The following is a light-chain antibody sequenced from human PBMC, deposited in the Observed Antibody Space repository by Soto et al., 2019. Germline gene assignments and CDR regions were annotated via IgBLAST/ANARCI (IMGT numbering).Light chain of an antibody. V-gene: IGLV2-23*02. CDR2: DVS. Sequence: QSALTQPASVSGSPGQSITISCTGTSSDVGNYNLVSWYQQHPGKAPKLMIXDVSKRPSGVSNRFSGSKSGNTASLTISGLQADDEADYYCCSYAGDSYVFGTGTKVTVL. J-gene: IGLJ1*01. CDR1: SSDVGNYNL. CDR3: CSYAGDSYV.